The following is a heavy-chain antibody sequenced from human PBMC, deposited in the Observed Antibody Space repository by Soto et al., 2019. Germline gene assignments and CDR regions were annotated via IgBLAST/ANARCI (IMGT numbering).Heavy chain of an antibody. J-gene: IGHJ4*02. V-gene: IGHV3-9*01. Sequence: GGSLRLSCAASGFTFDDYAMHWVRQAPGKGLEWVSGISWNSGSIGYADSVKGRFTISRDNAKNSLYLQMNSLRAEDTSVYYCAKGFYPGIAAAGTDYWGQGTLVTVSS. CDR1: GFTFDDYA. CDR2: ISWNSGSI. D-gene: IGHD6-13*01. CDR3: AKGFYPGIAAAGTDY.